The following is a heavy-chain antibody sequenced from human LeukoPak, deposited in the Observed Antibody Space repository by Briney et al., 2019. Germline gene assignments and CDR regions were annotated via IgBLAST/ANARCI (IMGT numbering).Heavy chain of an antibody. CDR3: TKVRPAGNDY. Sequence: GGSLRLSCAASGFTFSSYAMSWVRQAPGKGLEWVSAISGSGGNTYYADSVKGRFTISRENSKNTLYLQMNSLRAEDTAVYYCTKVRPAGNDYWGQGTLVTASS. V-gene: IGHV3-23*01. CDR1: GFTFSSYA. D-gene: IGHD6-13*01. CDR2: ISGSGGNT. J-gene: IGHJ4*02.